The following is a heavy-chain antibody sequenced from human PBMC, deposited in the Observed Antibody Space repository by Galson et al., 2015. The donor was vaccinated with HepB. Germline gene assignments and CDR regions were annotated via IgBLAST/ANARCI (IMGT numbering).Heavy chain of an antibody. D-gene: IGHD5-18*01. CDR3: SRVGTGVVSYYFDS. V-gene: IGHV3-48*02. CDR2: ISSSGRAT. J-gene: IGHJ4*02. Sequence: SLRLSCAASGFTFSGYSMNWVRQAPGKGLEWVSYISSSGRATYYADSVKGRFTISRDNAKNSLDLQMNGLRDEDTAVYYCSRVGTGVVSYYFDSWGQGTLVTVSS. CDR1: GFTFSGYS.